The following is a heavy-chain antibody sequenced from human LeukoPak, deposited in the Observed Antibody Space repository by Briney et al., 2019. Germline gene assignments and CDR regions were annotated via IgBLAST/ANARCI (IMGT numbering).Heavy chain of an antibody. Sequence: PSETLSLTCTVSGGSISSYYWSWIRQPPGKGLEWIGYIYYSGSTNYNPSLKSRVTISVDTSKNQFSLKLSSVTAADTAVYYCARARVWFGAKNFDYWGQGTLATVSS. CDR1: GGSISSYY. J-gene: IGHJ4*02. D-gene: IGHD3-10*01. V-gene: IGHV4-59*12. CDR2: IYYSGST. CDR3: ARARVWFGAKNFDY.